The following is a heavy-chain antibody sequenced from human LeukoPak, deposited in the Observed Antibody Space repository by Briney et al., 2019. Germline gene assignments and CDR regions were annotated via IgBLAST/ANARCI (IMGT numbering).Heavy chain of an antibody. CDR2: IYYSGST. CDR3: ARPESGD. D-gene: IGHD2-15*01. V-gene: IGHV4-59*08. J-gene: IGHJ4*02. CDR1: GGSISNYY. Sequence: ASETLFLTCTVSGGSISNYYWYWMRQPPGKGLEWIGYIYYSGSTNYNPSLKSRVTISVDTSKNQFSLKLSSVTAADTAVYYCARPESGDWGQGTLVTVSS.